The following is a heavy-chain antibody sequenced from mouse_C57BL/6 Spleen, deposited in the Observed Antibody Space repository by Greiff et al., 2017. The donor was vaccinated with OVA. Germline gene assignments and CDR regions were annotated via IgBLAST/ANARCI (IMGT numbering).Heavy chain of an antibody. V-gene: IGHV1-52*01. CDR3: ARDYGSSFYFDY. J-gene: IGHJ2*01. D-gene: IGHD1-1*01. CDR1: GYSFTSYW. Sequence: VQLQQSGPELVKPGASVKISCKASGYSFTSYWMHWVKQRPIQGLEWIGNIDPSDSETHYNQKFKDKATLTVDKSSSTAYMQLSSLTSEDSAVYYCARDYGSSFYFDYWGQGTTLTVSS. CDR2: IDPSDSET.